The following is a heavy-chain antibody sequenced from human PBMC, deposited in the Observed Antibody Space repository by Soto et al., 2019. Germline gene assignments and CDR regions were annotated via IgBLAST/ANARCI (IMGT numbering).Heavy chain of an antibody. V-gene: IGHV3-49*03. J-gene: IGHJ4*02. CDR3: TRMDSGYAIFDD. Sequence: LRLSFSTSGFVFADYGLNWFRQAPGKGLEWVGFIRSVPYGGTTEYAASVKGRFTISVDVSKSIGYLQMNSLQTEDTAVYFCTRMDSGYAIFDDWGQGTLVTVSS. CDR1: GFVFADYG. D-gene: IGHD5-12*01. CDR2: IRSVPYGGTT.